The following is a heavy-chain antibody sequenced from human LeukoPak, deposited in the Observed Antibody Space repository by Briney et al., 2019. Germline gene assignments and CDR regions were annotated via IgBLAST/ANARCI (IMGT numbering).Heavy chain of an antibody. D-gene: IGHD6-19*01. CDR3: AKDGGSGWYFDY. CDR2: IRYDGSNK. V-gene: IGHV3-30*02. CDR1: GFTFSSYG. Sequence: GGSLRLSCAASGFTFSSYGMHWVRQASGKGLEWVAFIRYDGSNKYYADSVKGRFTISRDNSKNTLYLQMNSLRAEDTAVYYCAKDGGSGWYFDYWGQGTLVTVSS. J-gene: IGHJ4*02.